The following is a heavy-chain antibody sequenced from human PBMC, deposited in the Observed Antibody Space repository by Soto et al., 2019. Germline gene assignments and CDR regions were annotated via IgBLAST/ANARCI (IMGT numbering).Heavy chain of an antibody. Sequence: PGGSLRLSCAASGFTFSSYGMHWVRQDPGKGLEWVAVIWYDGSNKYYADSVKGRFTISRDNSKNTLYLQMNSLRAEDTAVYYCARDGYCSGGSCYSVTVFDYWGQGTLVTVSS. CDR3: ARDGYCSGGSCYSVTVFDY. V-gene: IGHV3-33*01. J-gene: IGHJ4*02. D-gene: IGHD2-15*01. CDR2: IWYDGSNK. CDR1: GFTFSSYG.